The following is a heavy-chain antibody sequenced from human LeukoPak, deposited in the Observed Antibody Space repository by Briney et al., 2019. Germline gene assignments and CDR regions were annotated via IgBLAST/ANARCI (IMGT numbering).Heavy chain of an antibody. CDR3: ARDYSGSHDY. V-gene: IGHV4-59*01. CDR1: GGSLTNYY. J-gene: IGHJ4*02. D-gene: IGHD1-26*01. Sequence: SEALSLTCTVSGGSLTNYYWSWIRQPPGKGLEWIGYIYYSGGARYSPSLTSRVTMVVDTSKNQFSLKLSSVTAADTAVYYCARDYSGSHDYWGQGTLVTVSS. CDR2: IYYSGGA.